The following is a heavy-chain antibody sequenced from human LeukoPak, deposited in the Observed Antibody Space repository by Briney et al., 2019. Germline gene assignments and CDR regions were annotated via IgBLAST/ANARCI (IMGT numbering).Heavy chain of an antibody. CDR1: GFTFSGSA. V-gene: IGHV3-73*01. CDR2: IRSKTNSYAT. CDR3: AKLKACTNGVCYTGWFDP. D-gene: IGHD2-8*01. J-gene: IGHJ5*02. Sequence: GGSLRLSCAASGFTFSGSAMHWVLQASGKGLEWVGRIRSKTNSYATSYAASVKGRFALSRDDSKKTAYLQMNSLRAGDTAVYYCAKLKACTNGVCYTGWFDPWGQGTLVTVSS.